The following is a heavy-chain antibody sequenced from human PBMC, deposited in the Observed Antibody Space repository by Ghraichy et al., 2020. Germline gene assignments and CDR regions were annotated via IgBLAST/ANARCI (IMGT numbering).Heavy chain of an antibody. CDR1: GFNFTSSW. J-gene: IGHJ4*01. Sequence: GGSLRLSCAASGFNFTSSWMNWVRQAPGQGLEWVAGIKPDGLETYLVDSLRGRFTISRDNAKNSVYLQVNGLRAEDTAFYYCARDRAYKCFDYWGHGTLVTVSS. CDR2: IKPDGLET. CDR3: ARDRAYKCFDY. D-gene: IGHD5-24*01. V-gene: IGHV3-7*03.